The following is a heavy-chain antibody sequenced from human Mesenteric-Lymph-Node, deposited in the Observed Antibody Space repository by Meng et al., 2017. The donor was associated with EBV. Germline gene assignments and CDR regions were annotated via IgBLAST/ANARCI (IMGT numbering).Heavy chain of an antibody. Sequence: LQLQEPGSGLVKPSQTLPLTCAVSGGSISNDGYSWSWIRQPPGKGLEWIGYIYHSGSTYSNPSLKSRVTISVDRSKNQFSLKLNSVTAADTAVYYCARASVYGDYDNWFDPWGQGTLVTVSS. CDR3: ARASVYGDYDNWFDP. CDR2: IYHSGST. D-gene: IGHD4-17*01. V-gene: IGHV4-30-2*01. CDR1: GGSISNDGYS. J-gene: IGHJ5*02.